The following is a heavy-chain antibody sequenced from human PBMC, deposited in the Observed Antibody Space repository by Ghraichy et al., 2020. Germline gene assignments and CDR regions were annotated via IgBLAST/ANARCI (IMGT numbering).Heavy chain of an antibody. D-gene: IGHD2-21*02. J-gene: IGHJ4*02. CDR1: GFTFSTYW. V-gene: IGHV3-7*03. CDR2: IKQDGSEK. CDR3: ARDSENCGGDCYMYFDD. Sequence: LSLTCAASGFTFSTYWMSWVRQAPGKGLEWVANIKQDGSEKYYVDSVKGRFTISRDNAKKSLYLQMNSLRVEDTAMYYCARDSENCGGDCYMYFDDWGQGTLVTVSS.